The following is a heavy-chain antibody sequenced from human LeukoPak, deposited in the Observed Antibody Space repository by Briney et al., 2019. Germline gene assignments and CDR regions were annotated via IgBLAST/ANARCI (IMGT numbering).Heavy chain of an antibody. J-gene: IGHJ5*02. CDR1: GFTFSSYS. D-gene: IGHD5-18*01. V-gene: IGHV3-21*01. CDR3: ARDCDVDTAMVVGFDP. Sequence: PGGSLRLSCAASGFTFSSYSMSWVRQAPGKGLEWVSSISSSSNYIYYADSVKGRFTISRDNAKNSLYLQMNSLRAEDTAVYYCARDCDVDTAMVVGFDPWGQGTLVTVSS. CDR2: ISSSSNYI.